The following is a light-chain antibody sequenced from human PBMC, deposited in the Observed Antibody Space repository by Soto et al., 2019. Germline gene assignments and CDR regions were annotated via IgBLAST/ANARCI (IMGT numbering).Light chain of an antibody. CDR2: DVS. Sequence: QSVLTQPASVSGSPGQSITISCTGTSSDVGGYDYVSWYQQHPGKAPKLMIYDVSNRPSGVSTRFSGSESGNTASLTISALQAEDEADYYCSSYTSSNTLGYVFGTGTKVTVL. J-gene: IGLJ1*01. V-gene: IGLV2-14*01. CDR3: SSYTSSNTLGYV. CDR1: SSDVGGYDY.